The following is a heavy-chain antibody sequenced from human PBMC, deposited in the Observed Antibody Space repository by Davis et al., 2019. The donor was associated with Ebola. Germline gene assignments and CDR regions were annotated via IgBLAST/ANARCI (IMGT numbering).Heavy chain of an antibody. V-gene: IGHV1-18*04. CDR2: ISPYNGNT. D-gene: IGHD4-23*01. Sequence: AASVKVSCKASGYTFTNYYMHWVRQAPGQGLEWVGWISPYNGNTVYAQRLQGRVTMTRDTSTSTVYLELRSLRSDDTAVYYCTKNLAQWELAFDNWGQGTLVTVSS. CDR3: TKNLAQWELAFDN. J-gene: IGHJ4*02. CDR1: GYTFTNYY.